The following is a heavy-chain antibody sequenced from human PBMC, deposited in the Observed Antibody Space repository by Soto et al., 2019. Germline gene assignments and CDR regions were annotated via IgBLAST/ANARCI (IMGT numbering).Heavy chain of an antibody. D-gene: IGHD6-6*01. Sequence: QVQLVESGGGVVQPGRSLRLSCAASGFTFSSYGMHWVRQAPGKGLEWVAVIWYDGSNKYYADSVKGRFTISRDNSKNTLYLQMNSLRAEDTAGYYCASQYSSSSPWFDPWGQGTLVTVSS. J-gene: IGHJ5*02. CDR1: GFTFSSYG. V-gene: IGHV3-33*01. CDR2: IWYDGSNK. CDR3: ASQYSSSSPWFDP.